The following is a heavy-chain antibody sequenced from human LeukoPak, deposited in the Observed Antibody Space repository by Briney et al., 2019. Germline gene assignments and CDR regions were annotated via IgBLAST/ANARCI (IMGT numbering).Heavy chain of an antibody. CDR3: AKARLVVSSPSDAFDI. CDR2: ISGSSGST. CDR1: GFTFSSSA. J-gene: IGHJ3*02. D-gene: IGHD3-22*01. Sequence: PGGSLRLSCAASGFTFSSSAMSWVRQAPGKGLEWGSTISGSSGSTYYADSVKGRFTISRDNSKNTLYLQMTSLRAEDTAVYYCAKARLVVSSPSDAFDIWGQGTMVTASS. V-gene: IGHV3-23*01.